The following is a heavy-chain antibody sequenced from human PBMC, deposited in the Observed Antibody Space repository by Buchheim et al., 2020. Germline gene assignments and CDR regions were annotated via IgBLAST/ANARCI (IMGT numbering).Heavy chain of an antibody. Sequence: QVQLQESGPGLVKPSQTLSLTCTVSGGSISSGGYYWSWIRQHPGKGLEWIGYIYYSGSTYYNPSLKSRVTISVDTSKNQFSLKLSSVTAADTAVYYCARLRLEGSFAWSGYYFRRGLGRYGMDVWGQGTT. CDR2: IYYSGST. V-gene: IGHV4-31*03. CDR1: GGSISSGGYY. D-gene: IGHD3-3*01. J-gene: IGHJ6*02. CDR3: ARLRLEGSFAWSGYYFRRGLGRYGMDV.